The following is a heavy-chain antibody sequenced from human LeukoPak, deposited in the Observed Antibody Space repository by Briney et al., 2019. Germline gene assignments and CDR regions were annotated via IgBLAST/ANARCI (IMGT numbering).Heavy chain of an antibody. CDR2: IYYSGST. CDR3: ARHEIVVVLAAPGPNNWFDP. Sequence: SETLSLTCTVSGGSISSSSYYWGWIRQPPGKGLEWIGSIYYSGSTYYNPSLKSRVTISVDTSKNQFSLKLSSVTAADTAVYYCARHEIVVVLAAPGPNNWFDPWGQGTLVTVSS. J-gene: IGHJ5*02. CDR1: GGSISSSSYY. D-gene: IGHD2-2*01. V-gene: IGHV4-39*01.